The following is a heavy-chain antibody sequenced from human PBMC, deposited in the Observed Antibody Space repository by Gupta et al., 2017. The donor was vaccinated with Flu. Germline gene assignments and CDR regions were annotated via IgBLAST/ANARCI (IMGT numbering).Heavy chain of an antibody. V-gene: IGHV1-2*02. CDR3: ARAVVVGSGSNHWYFDL. Sequence: QVQLVQSGAEVRKPGASVKVSCKTSGYTFLAHYIHWVRQTPGEGLEWVGWINPNGGGTDYAHNFQGRVTMTRDTSISTVYMEVTKLKSDDTAIFFCARAVVVGSGSNHWYFDLWGRGTLITVSS. CDR1: GYTFLAHY. J-gene: IGHJ2*01. CDR2: INPNGGGT. D-gene: IGHD3-10*01.